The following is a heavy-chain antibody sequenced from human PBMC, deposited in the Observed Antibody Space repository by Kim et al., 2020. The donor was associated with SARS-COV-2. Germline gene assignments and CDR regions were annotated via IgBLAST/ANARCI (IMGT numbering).Heavy chain of an antibody. CDR1: GFTFNNYW. J-gene: IGHJ6*02. CDR2: ISGDGSST. V-gene: IGHV3-74*01. Sequence: GGSLRLSCAASGFTFNNYWMHCVRQAPGKGLVWVSRISGDGSSTNYADSVKGRFTISRDNAKSTLYVQMKSLRAEDTAVYYCARDGPGNYGMDVWGQGTTVTVSS. CDR3: ARDGPGNYGMDV.